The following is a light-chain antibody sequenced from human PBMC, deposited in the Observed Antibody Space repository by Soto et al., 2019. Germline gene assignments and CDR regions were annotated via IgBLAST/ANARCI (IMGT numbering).Light chain of an antibody. J-gene: IGKJ5*01. Sequence: DIQMTQSPSSLSASVGDRVTITCQESQDIDKYLNWYQQKPGKAPKLLIDDVTNLETGVPSRFSGSGSGTLFTFTIGSLQPEDIATYYCQQYYDLPITFGQGTRLEIK. CDR1: QDIDKY. CDR3: QQYYDLPIT. CDR2: DVT. V-gene: IGKV1-33*01.